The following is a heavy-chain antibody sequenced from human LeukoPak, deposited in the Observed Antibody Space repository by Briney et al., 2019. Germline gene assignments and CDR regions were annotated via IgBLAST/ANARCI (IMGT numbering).Heavy chain of an antibody. CDR3: AKDQGGSYSGDAFDI. V-gene: IGHV3-48*03. Sequence: GGSLRLSCAASGFTFSSYEMNWVRQAPGKGLERVSYISSSGSTIYYADSVKGRFTISRDNAKNSLYLQMNSLRAEDTAVYYCAKDQGGSYSGDAFDIWGQGTMVTVSS. CDR1: GFTFSSYE. D-gene: IGHD1-26*01. CDR2: ISSSGSTI. J-gene: IGHJ3*02.